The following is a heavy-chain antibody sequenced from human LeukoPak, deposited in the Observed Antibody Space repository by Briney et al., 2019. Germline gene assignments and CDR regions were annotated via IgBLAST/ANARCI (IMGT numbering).Heavy chain of an antibody. CDR3: ARESTVTGGISYFDY. CDR1: GFTFSSYS. D-gene: IGHD4-17*01. CDR2: ISSSSSYI. V-gene: IGHV3-21*01. J-gene: IGHJ4*02. Sequence: GSLRLSCAASGFTFSSYSMNWVRQAPGKGLEWVSPISSSSSYIYYADSVKGRSTISRDNAKNSLYLQMNSLRAEDTAVYYCARESTVTGGISYFDYWGQGTLVTVSS.